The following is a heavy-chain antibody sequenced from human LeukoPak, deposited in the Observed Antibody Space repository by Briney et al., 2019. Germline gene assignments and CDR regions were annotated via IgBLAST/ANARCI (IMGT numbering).Heavy chain of an antibody. V-gene: IGHV3-48*03. J-gene: IGHJ4*02. CDR2: ISSSGSTI. Sequence: HPGGSLRLSCAASGFTFSSYEMNWVRQAPGKGLEWGSYISSSGSTIYYADSVKGRFTISRDNAKNSLYLQMNSLRAEDTAVYYCARRPYYYDSLDYWGQGTLVTVSS. CDR3: ARRPYYYDSLDY. CDR1: GFTFSSYE. D-gene: IGHD3-22*01.